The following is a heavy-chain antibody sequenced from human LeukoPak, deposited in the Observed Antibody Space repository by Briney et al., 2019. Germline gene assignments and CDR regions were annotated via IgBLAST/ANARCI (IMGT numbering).Heavy chain of an antibody. Sequence: GGSLRLSCAASGFTFSSYWMSWVRQAPGKGLERVAHMNQDGSERYYVDSVKGRFTISRDNAKNSLYLQMNSLRAEDTAVYYCARRSSTSWGIAAAVDYWGQGTLVTVSS. CDR2: MNQDGSER. V-gene: IGHV3-7*01. J-gene: IGHJ4*02. CDR1: GFTFSSYW. D-gene: IGHD6-13*01. CDR3: ARRSSTSWGIAAAVDY.